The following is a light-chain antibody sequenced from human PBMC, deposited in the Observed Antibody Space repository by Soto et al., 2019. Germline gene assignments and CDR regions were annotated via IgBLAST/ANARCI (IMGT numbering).Light chain of an antibody. CDR2: DAS. J-gene: IGKJ4*01. V-gene: IGKV1-33*01. CDR1: QDISNY. Sequence: DIQMTQSPSSLSASVGDRVTITCQASQDISNYLNWYQQKPGKAPKLLIYDASNLETGVPSRFSGSGSGTDFAFPISSLQPEDIATYYCQQYDNLLLTFGGGTKVEIK. CDR3: QQYDNLLLT.